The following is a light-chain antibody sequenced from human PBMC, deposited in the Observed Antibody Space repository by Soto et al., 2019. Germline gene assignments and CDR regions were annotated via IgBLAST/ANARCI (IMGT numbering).Light chain of an antibody. V-gene: IGKV3-20*01. CDR3: QQYGSSPFA. J-gene: IGKJ3*01. Sequence: EIVLTQSPGTLSLSPGERTTLSCRASQSVSSSYLARYQQKLDQAPRLLIYGASSRATGIPDRFSGSWSGTDFTLTNTRLEPEDFAVYYCQQYGSSPFAFGPGTKVDIK. CDR1: QSVSSSY. CDR2: GAS.